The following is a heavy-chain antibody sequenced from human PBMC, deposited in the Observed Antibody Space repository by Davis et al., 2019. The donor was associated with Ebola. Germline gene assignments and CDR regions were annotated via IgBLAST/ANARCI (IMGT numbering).Heavy chain of an antibody. J-gene: IGHJ3*02. Sequence: SVKVSCKVSGGTFSSNAISWVRQAPGQGLEWMGGITPILKTVNYAQKFQGRVTITADETTSTAYLELSSLGSEDTAVYYCARDRAYYYATSGYWAAFDIWGQGTMVTVS. CDR1: GGTFSSNA. CDR3: ARDRAYYYATSGYWAAFDI. CDR2: ITPILKTV. D-gene: IGHD3-22*01. V-gene: IGHV1-69*13.